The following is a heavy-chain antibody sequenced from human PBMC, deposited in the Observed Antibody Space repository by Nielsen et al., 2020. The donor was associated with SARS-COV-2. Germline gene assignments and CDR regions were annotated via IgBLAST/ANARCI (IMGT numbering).Heavy chain of an antibody. CDR3: ARLNRRILTPLALASLRFDF. CDR1: GGPITTYY. Sequence: SETLSLTCAVSGGPITTYYWHWIRQSPGKGLEWFGYIYYSGNTNYNPSLKSRVTISVDTSKNQFSLRLNSVTAADTAVYYCARLNRRILTPLALASLRFDFWGRGALVTVSS. D-gene: IGHD3-3*02. V-gene: IGHV4-59*08. J-gene: IGHJ4*02. CDR2: IYYSGNT.